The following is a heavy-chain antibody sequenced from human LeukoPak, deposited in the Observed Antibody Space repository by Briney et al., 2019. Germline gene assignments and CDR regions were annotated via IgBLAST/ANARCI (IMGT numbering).Heavy chain of an antibody. CDR1: GGSISSYY. CDR2: VYTSRT. D-gene: IGHD1-26*01. V-gene: IGHV4-4*07. CDR3: AREERELLIFDY. Sequence: PSETLSLTCTVSGGSISSYYWSWIRQPAGKGLEWIGRVYTSRTNYNPSLKSRVTMSVDTSKNQFSLKLTSVTAADTAVYYCAREERELLIFDYWGQGTLVTVSS. J-gene: IGHJ4*02.